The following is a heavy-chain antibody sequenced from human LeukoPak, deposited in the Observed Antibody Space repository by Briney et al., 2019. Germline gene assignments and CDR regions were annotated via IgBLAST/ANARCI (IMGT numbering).Heavy chain of an antibody. CDR2: ISSSSSTI. CDR1: GFTFSSYS. V-gene: IGHV3-48*02. Sequence: GGSLRLSCAASGFTFSSYSMNWVRQAPGKGLEWVSYISSSSSTIYYADSVKGRFTISRDNAKNSLYLQMTSLRDEDTAVYSCARVWGIAAAGGEIESWGQGTLVTVSS. J-gene: IGHJ4*02. D-gene: IGHD6-13*01. CDR3: ARVWGIAAAGGEIES.